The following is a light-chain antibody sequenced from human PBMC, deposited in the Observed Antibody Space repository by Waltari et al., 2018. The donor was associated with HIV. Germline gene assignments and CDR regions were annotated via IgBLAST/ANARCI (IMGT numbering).Light chain of an antibody. Sequence: DIQLTQAPSTLSASVGDSVTITCRASQSIDHSLAWYQQQPGKAPKLLIYKASSLNSGVPSRFSGRGSGTDFTLTISSLQSDDFATYYCQNYNAYATFGQGTKVEIK. CDR3: QNYNAYAT. J-gene: IGKJ1*01. CDR1: QSIDHS. CDR2: KAS. V-gene: IGKV1-5*03.